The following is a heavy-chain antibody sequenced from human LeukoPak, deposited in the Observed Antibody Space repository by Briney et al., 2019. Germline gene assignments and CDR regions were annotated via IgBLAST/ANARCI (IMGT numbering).Heavy chain of an antibody. Sequence: GGSLRLSCAASGFTFSNAWMSWVRQAPGKGLEWVGRIKSKTDGGTADYAAPVKGRFTISRDDSKNTLYLQMNSLKTEDTAVYYCTTVVGARNYYYGMDVWGRGTTVTVSS. CDR2: IKSKTDGGTA. V-gene: IGHV3-15*01. D-gene: IGHD1-26*01. CDR3: TTVVGARNYYYGMDV. CDR1: GFTFSNAW. J-gene: IGHJ6*02.